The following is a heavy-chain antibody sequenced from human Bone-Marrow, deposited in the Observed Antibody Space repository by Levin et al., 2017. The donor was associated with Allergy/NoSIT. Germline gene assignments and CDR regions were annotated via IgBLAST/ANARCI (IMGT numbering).Heavy chain of an antibody. CDR3: ARDPPTTPKGDAFDI. CDR2: ISYDGSNK. D-gene: IGHD1-7*01. V-gene: IGHV3-30-3*01. CDR1: GFTFSSYA. Sequence: GGSLRLSCAASGFTFSSYAMHWVRQAPGKGLEWVAVISYDGSNKYYADSVKGRFTISRDNSKNTLYLQMNSLRAEDTAVYYCARDPPTTPKGDAFDIWGQGTMVTVSS. J-gene: IGHJ3*02.